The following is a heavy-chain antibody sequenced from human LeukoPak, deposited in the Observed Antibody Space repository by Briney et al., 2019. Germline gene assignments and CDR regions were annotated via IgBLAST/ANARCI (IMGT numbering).Heavy chain of an antibody. J-gene: IGHJ6*03. CDR3: ARRWQTTVTTRYYYYMDV. CDR1: GGSFSGYY. D-gene: IGHD4-11*01. V-gene: IGHV4-34*01. Sequence: SETLFLTCAVYGGSFSGYYWSWIRQPPGKGLEWIGEINHSGSTNYNPSLKSRVTISVDTSKNQFSLKLSSVTAADTAVYYCARRWQTTVTTRYYYYMDVWGKGTTVTVSS. CDR2: INHSGST.